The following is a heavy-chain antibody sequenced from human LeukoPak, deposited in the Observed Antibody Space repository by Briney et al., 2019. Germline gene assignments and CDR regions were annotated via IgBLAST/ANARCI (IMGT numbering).Heavy chain of an antibody. J-gene: IGHJ3*02. V-gene: IGHV3-30*02. CDR1: GFTFSSYG. CDR3: AKDHCSSTSCQGNAFDI. D-gene: IGHD2-2*01. Sequence: GGSLRLSCVASGFTFSSYGMHWVRQAPGKGLEWVAFIRSDGSTKYYADSVKGRFTISRDNSKNTLYLQMNSLRAEDTAVYYCAKDHCSSTSCQGNAFDIWGRGTMVTVSS. CDR2: IRSDGSTK.